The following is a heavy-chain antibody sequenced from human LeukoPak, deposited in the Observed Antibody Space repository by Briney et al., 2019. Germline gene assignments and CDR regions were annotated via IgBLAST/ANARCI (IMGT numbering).Heavy chain of an antibody. CDR1: GGSVSSSSYY. J-gene: IGHJ6*03. V-gene: IGHV4-39*01. CDR3: ARPLIPYYYYYYMDV. CDR2: FYYNGNT. D-gene: IGHD2-2*02. Sequence: SETLSLTCSVSGGSVSSSSYYWGWIRQPPGKGLEWIGSFYYNGNTYYNPSLESRVTISVDTSKNQFSLNLSSVTAADTAVYYCARPLIPYYYYYYMDVWGKGTTVTVSS.